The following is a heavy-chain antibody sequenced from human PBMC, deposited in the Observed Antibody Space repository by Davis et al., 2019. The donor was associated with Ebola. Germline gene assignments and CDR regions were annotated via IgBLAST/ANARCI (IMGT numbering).Heavy chain of an antibody. CDR2: ISGSGGST. V-gene: IGHV3-23*01. J-gene: IGHJ4*02. CDR1: GFTFSSYA. D-gene: IGHD2-2*01. Sequence: GESLKISCAASGFTFSSYAMSWVRQAPGKGLEWVSAISGSGGSTYYADSVKGRFTISRDNSKNTLYLQMNSLRAEDTAVYYCANSGQYRLLHYFDYWGQGTLVTVSS. CDR3: ANSGQYRLLHYFDY.